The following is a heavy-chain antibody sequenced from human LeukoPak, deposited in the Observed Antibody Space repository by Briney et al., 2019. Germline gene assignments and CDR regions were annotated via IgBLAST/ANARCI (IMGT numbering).Heavy chain of an antibody. J-gene: IGHJ5*02. D-gene: IGHD2-8*01. V-gene: IGHV4-34*01. CDR3: ARIRCGSGPEICYNH. CDR1: GLSLTDYY. CDR2: VSLDGYD. Sequence: PSETVPLPCAVSGLSLTDYYWSWLRQSPGKGLEWIGEVSLDGYDKYNPSLKSRVSISVDRSENQLSLRMSSATAADTAIYYCARIRCGSGPEICYNHWAQGSRVTVSS.